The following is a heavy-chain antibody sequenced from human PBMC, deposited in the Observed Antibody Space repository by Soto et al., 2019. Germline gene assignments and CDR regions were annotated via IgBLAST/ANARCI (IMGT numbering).Heavy chain of an antibody. CDR2: IKQDGSEK. J-gene: IGHJ4*02. CDR3: ARGPGKRYSSSFVPYYFDY. CDR1: PFLFSIDW. Sequence: GSMRFSLTLPPFLFSIDWLTSFPQAPGKGMEWVANIKQDGSEKYYVDSVKGRFTISRDNAKNSLYLQMNSLRAEDTAVYYCARGPGKRYSSSFVPYYFDYWGQGT. D-gene: IGHD6-13*01. V-gene: IGHV3-7*03.